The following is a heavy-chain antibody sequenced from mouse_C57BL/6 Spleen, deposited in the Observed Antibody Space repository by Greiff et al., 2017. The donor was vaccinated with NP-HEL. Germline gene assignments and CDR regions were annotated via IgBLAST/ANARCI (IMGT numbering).Heavy chain of an antibody. CDR3: AKAYYSNLGDAMDD. J-gene: IGHJ4*01. CDR1: GYAFSSSW. Sequence: QVQLQQSGPELVKPGASVKISCKASGYAFSSSWMNWVKQRPGKGLEWIGRIYPGDGDTNYNGKFKGKATLTADKSSSTAYMQLSSLTSEDSAVYFCAKAYYSNLGDAMDDWGKGTSVTVSS. CDR2: IYPGDGDT. D-gene: IGHD2-5*01. V-gene: IGHV1-82*01.